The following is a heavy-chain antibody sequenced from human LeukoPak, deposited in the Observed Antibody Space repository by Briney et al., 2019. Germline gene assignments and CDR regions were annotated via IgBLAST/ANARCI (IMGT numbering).Heavy chain of an antibody. V-gene: IGHV1-2*02. D-gene: IGHD2-8*01. CDR1: GYTFTGYY. CDR3: AREYRCTNGVCYNWFDP. CDR2: INPNSGGT. Sequence: GASVKVSCKASGYTFTGYYMHWVRQAPGQGLAWMGWINPNSGGTNYAQKFQGRVTMTRDTSISTAYMELSRLRSDDTAVYYCAREYRCTNGVCYNWFDPWGQGTLVTVSS. J-gene: IGHJ5*02.